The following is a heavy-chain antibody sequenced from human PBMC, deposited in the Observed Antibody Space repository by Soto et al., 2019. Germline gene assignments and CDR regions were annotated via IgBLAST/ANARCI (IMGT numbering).Heavy chain of an antibody. CDR1: GGSITSYY. CDR3: ARRWGYYFDY. V-gene: IGHV4-59*01. CDR2: IYYSGST. Sequence: SENLSLTCTVPGGSITSYYRSWIRQPPGKGLEWIGYIYYSGSTNYNPSLKSRVTISVDTSKNQFSLKLSSVTAADTAVYYCARRWGYYFDYWGQGTLVTVS. D-gene: IGHD3-16*01. J-gene: IGHJ4*02.